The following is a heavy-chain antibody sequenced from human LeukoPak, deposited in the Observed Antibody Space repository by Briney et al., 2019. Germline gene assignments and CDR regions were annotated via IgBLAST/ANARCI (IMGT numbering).Heavy chain of an antibody. CDR2: ISAYNGNT. CDR3: ARTPGIAVAGMGYYFDY. V-gene: IGHV1-18*04. Sequence: ASVKVSCKASGYTFTSYGISWVRQAPGQGIEWMGWISAYNGNTNYAQKLQGRVTMTTDTSTSTAYMELRSLRSDDTAVYYCARTPGIAVAGMGYYFDYWGQGTLVTVSS. D-gene: IGHD6-19*01. CDR1: GYTFTSYG. J-gene: IGHJ4*02.